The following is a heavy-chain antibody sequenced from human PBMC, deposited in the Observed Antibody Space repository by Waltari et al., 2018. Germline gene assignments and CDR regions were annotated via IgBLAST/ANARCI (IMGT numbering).Heavy chain of an antibody. J-gene: IGHJ3*02. CDR2: ISAYNGNT. D-gene: IGHD3-10*01. CDR3: ARDTLILWFGELLPGGADAFDI. CDR1: GYTFTSYG. Sequence: QVQLVQSGAEVKKPGASVKVSCKASGYTFTSYGISWVRQAPGQGLEWMGWISAYNGNTNYAQKLQGRVTMTTDTSTSTAYMELRSLRSDDTAVYYCARDTLILWFGELLPGGADAFDIWGQGTMVTVSS. V-gene: IGHV1-18*01.